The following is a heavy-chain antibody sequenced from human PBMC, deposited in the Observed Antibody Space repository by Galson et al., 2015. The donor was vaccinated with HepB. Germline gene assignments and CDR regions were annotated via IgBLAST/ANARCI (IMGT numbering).Heavy chain of an antibody. CDR2: IRSKGYGGAT. J-gene: IGHJ4*02. Sequence: SLRLSCAASGFTFGDYAMNWFRQAPGKGLEWVGFIRSKGYGGATEYAASVKGRFTISRDDSKSIAYLQMNSLKTEDTAVYYCARDFWSGYYKGAYWGQGTLVTVS. D-gene: IGHD3-3*01. CDR1: GFTFGDYA. V-gene: IGHV3-49*03. CDR3: ARDFWSGYYKGAY.